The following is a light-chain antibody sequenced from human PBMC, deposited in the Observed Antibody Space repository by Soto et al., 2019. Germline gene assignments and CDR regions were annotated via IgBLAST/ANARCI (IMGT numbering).Light chain of an antibody. Sequence: EIVLTQSPGVLSLSPGERATLSCRASQSVSSSYLAWYQQKPGQAPRLLIHDASNRATGIPARFSGSGSGTDFTLTISSLEPEDFAVYYCQQRSDWSSITFGQGTDWRL. J-gene: IGKJ5*01. CDR1: QSVSSSY. CDR2: DAS. V-gene: IGKV3D-20*02. CDR3: QQRSDWSSIT.